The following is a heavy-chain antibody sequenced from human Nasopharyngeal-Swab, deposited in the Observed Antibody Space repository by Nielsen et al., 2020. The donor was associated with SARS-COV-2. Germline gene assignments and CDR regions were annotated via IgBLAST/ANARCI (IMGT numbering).Heavy chain of an antibody. CDR3: ARDGYGDYGLDY. J-gene: IGHJ4*02. V-gene: IGHV4-38-2*02. D-gene: IGHD4-17*01. CDR2: IYHSGST. Sequence: WIRQPPGKGLEWIGSIYHSGSTYYNPSLKSRVTISVDTSKNQFSLKLSSVTAVDTAVYYCARDGYGDYGLDYWGQGTLVTVSS.